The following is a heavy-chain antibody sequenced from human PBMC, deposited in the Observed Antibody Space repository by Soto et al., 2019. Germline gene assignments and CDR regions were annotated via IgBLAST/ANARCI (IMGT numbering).Heavy chain of an antibody. J-gene: IGHJ5*02. CDR2: IYDSGTT. D-gene: IGHD3-10*02. CDR3: ARGAMFWFDP. CDR1: GGSLGSYY. Sequence: QVQLQESGPGLVKPSETLSLTCSVAGGSLGSYYWGWIRQSPGKGLEWIAYIYDSGTTIYNPSLKSRASISVDTSKNQFSRNLTSVTAADTAVYYCARGAMFWFDPWGQGTLVSVSS. V-gene: IGHV4-59*01.